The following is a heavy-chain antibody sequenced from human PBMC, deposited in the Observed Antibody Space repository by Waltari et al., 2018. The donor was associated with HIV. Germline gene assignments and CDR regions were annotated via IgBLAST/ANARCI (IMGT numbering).Heavy chain of an antibody. Sequence: QLQLQESGPGLVKPSETLSLTCTVSGGSISSSSYYWGWIRQPPGKGLEWIGSIYYSGSTYYNPSLKSRVTISVDTSKNQFSLKLSSVTAADTAVYYCARPSGSYYPWFDPWGQGTLVTVSS. CDR3: ARPSGSYYPWFDP. D-gene: IGHD1-26*01. V-gene: IGHV4-39*01. CDR2: IYYSGST. J-gene: IGHJ5*02. CDR1: GGSISSSSYY.